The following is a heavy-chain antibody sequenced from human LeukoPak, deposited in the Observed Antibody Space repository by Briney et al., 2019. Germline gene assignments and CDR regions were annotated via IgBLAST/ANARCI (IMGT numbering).Heavy chain of an antibody. J-gene: IGHJ6*03. D-gene: IGHD3-10*01. CDR1: GGSISSGGYY. V-gene: IGHV4-30-2*01. Sequence: SQTLSLTRTVSGGSISSGGYYWSWIRQPPGKGLEWIGYIYHSGSTYYNPSLKSRVTISVDRSKNQFSLKLSSVTAADTAVYYCARDQRLGRPNYYYYYMDVWGKGTTVTVSS. CDR2: IYHSGST. CDR3: ARDQRLGRPNYYYYYMDV.